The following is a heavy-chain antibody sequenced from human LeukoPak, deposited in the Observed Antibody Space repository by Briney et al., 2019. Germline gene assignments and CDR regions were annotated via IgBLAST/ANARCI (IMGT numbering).Heavy chain of an antibody. CDR1: GYIFTDCY. Sequence: ASVRVSCKTSGYIFTDCYVHWVRQAPGQGLEWMGWINPKTGGTNYAQELQGRVTMTRGTSISTAYMEMSRLRSDDTAVYYCARAQGTYGSGSYMAFWGQGTRVTVSS. D-gene: IGHD3-10*01. CDR2: INPKTGGT. CDR3: ARAQGTYGSGSYMAF. J-gene: IGHJ4*02. V-gene: IGHV1-2*02.